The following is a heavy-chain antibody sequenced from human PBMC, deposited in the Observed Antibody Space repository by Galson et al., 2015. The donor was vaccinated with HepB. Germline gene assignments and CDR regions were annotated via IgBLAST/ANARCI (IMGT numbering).Heavy chain of an antibody. D-gene: IGHD3-22*01. CDR2: IIPIFGTA. J-gene: IGHJ3*02. Sequence: SVKVSCKASGGTFSSYAISWVRQAPGQGLEWMGGIIPIFGTADYAQKFQGRVTITADESTSTAYMELSSLRSEDTAVYYCARDGGYYYDSSGDYDAFDIWGQGTMVTVSS. CDR1: GGTFSSYA. V-gene: IGHV1-69*13. CDR3: ARDGGYYYDSSGDYDAFDI.